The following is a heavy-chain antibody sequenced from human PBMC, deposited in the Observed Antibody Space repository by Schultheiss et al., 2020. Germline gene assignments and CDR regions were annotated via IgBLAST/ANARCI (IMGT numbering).Heavy chain of an antibody. Sequence: SETLSLTCTVSGGSISSGSYYWSWIRQPAGKGLEWIGRIYTSGSTNYNPSLKSRVTISVDTSKNQFSLKLSSVTAADTAVYYCARDLDSSGYYPFDYWGQGTLVTVSS. CDR3: ARDLDSSGYYPFDY. V-gene: IGHV4-61*02. CDR2: IYTSGST. D-gene: IGHD3-22*01. J-gene: IGHJ4*02. CDR1: GGSISSGSYY.